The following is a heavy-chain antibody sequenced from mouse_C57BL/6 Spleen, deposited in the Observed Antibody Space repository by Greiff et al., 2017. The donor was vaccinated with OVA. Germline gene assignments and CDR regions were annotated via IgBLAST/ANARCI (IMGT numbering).Heavy chain of an antibody. Sequence: VQLQQSGPELVKPGASVKISCKASGYAFSSSWMNWVKQRPGKGLEWIGRIYPGDGDTNYNGKFKGKATLTADKSSSTAYMQLSSLTSEDSAVYCCARSGDGYYGFAYWGQGTLVTVSA. CDR3: ARSGDGYYGFAY. V-gene: IGHV1-82*01. CDR2: IYPGDGDT. D-gene: IGHD2-3*01. J-gene: IGHJ3*01. CDR1: GYAFSSSW.